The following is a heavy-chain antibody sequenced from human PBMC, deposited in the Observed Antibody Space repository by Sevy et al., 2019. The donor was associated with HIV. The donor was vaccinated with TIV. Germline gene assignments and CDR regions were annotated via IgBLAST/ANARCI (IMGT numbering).Heavy chain of an antibody. D-gene: IGHD3-3*01. J-gene: IGHJ6*03. CDR2: IYYSGST. Sequence: SDTLSLTCTVSGGSISSYYWSWIRQPPGKGLEWIGYIYYSGSTNYNPSLKSRVTISVDTSKNQFSLKLSSVTAADTAVYYCARRRIDFWSGYPIRTSYYYYYMDVWGKGTTVTVSS. V-gene: IGHV4-59*01. CDR1: GGSISSYY. CDR3: ARRRIDFWSGYPIRTSYYYYYMDV.